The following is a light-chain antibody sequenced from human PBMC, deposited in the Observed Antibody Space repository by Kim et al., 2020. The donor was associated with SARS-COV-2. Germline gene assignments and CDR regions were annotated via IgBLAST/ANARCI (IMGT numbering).Light chain of an antibody. V-gene: IGKV1-5*03. CDR3: QEYNTFWVT. CDR2: EAS. J-gene: IGKJ4*01. Sequence: ASGGDRLSITCRASQSMSSRLAWYQQKPGKAPKVLISEASSLESGVPSRFNGSGSGTEFTLTISSLQPDDLATYYCQEYNTFWVTFGGGTKVDIK. CDR1: QSMSSR.